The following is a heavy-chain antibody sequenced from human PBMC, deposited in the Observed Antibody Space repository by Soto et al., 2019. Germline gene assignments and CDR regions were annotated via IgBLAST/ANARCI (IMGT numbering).Heavy chain of an antibody. CDR1: GGSIGNSNW. D-gene: IGHD3-22*01. CDR2: ISHNGLT. Sequence: QVQLQESGPGLVKPSGTLSLTCAVSGGSIGNSNWWNWVRQPPGKGLEWIGEISHNGLTHYNPSLPSRVTILVDKSKNQFSLKLSSVTAADTAVYYCARGEGDSSGYYPFDYWGQGTLVTVSS. CDR3: ARGEGDSSGYYPFDY. J-gene: IGHJ4*02. V-gene: IGHV4-4*02.